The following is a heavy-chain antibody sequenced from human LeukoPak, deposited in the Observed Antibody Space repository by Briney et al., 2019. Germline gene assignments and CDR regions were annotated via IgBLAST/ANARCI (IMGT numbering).Heavy chain of an antibody. J-gene: IGHJ4*02. CDR2: VYYGGST. CDR3: ARGGIRGYSAFDNLDF. Sequence: LETLSLTCAVSGASINDFYWTWIRQPPGKGLEWIGYVYYGGSTNYNPSLKSRVSMSVDTSKNQFSLTLTSVTVADTAFYYCARGGIRGYSAFDNLDFWGLGTHVTVSS. V-gene: IGHV4-59*01. CDR1: GASINDFY. D-gene: IGHD5-12*01.